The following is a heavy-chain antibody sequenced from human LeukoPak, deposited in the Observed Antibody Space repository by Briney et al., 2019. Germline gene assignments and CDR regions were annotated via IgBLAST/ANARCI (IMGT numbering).Heavy chain of an antibody. CDR3: ARDGGSYLGWFDP. CDR2: IYYSGST. D-gene: IGHD1-26*01. J-gene: IGHJ5*02. Sequence: PSETLSLTCTVSGGSISSSSYYWGWIRQPPGKGLEWIGSIYYSGSTYYNPSLKSRVTISVDTSKNQFSLKLSSVTAADTAVYYCARDGGSYLGWFDPWGQGTLVTVSS. CDR1: GGSISSSSYY. V-gene: IGHV4-39*07.